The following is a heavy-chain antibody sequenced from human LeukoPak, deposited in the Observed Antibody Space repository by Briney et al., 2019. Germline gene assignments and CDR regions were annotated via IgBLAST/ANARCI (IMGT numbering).Heavy chain of an antibody. CDR2: IYPGDSDT. J-gene: IGHJ4*02. CDR3: ARRDDSSGYDQFDY. V-gene: IGHV5-51*01. CDR1: GYSFTTYW. Sequence: GQSLKISCKGPGYSFTTYWIGWVRQMPGKGLEWMGIIYPGDSDTRYSPSFQGQVTISADKSISTAYLQWSSMKASDTAMYYCARRDDSSGYDQFDYWGQGTLVTVSS. D-gene: IGHD3-22*01.